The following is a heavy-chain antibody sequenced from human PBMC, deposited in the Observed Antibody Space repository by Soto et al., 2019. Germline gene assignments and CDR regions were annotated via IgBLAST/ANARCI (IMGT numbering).Heavy chain of an antibody. CDR3: VFSSGYGGCDANEVLEI. Sequence: LVKGSWKCFGYTLTSYYMHWVRQANGQGLEWMGIINPSGGSTSYAQKFQGRVTMTRDTSTSTVYMELSSLRSEDTAVYYCVFSSGYGGCDANEVLEIWGKG. V-gene: IGHV1-46*01. CDR1: GYTLTSYY. J-gene: IGHJ6*01. CDR2: INPSGGST. D-gene: IGHD5-12*01.